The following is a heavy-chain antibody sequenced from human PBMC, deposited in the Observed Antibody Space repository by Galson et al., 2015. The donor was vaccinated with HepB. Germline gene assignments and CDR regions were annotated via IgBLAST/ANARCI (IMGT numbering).Heavy chain of an antibody. D-gene: IGHD2-21*02. V-gene: IGHV3-30*04. Sequence: SLRLSCAASGFTFNTYALHWVRQAPGKGLEWVAIISYDGSIKYYADSVKGRFTISRDNSKNTLYLQMSNLGPEDTAVYYCARDFLGHNCGGDRYPALVYWGQGTLVTVSS. CDR3: ARDFLGHNCGGDRYPALVY. CDR1: GFTFNTYA. J-gene: IGHJ4*02. CDR2: ISYDGSIK.